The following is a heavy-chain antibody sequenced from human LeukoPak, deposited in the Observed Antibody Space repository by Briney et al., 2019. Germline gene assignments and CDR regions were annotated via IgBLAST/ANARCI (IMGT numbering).Heavy chain of an antibody. CDR1: GGSISSYY. CDR2: IYYSGST. CDR3: ARDDCSGGSCFLFDY. V-gene: IGHV4-59*01. D-gene: IGHD2-15*01. Sequence: PSETLSLTCAVSGGSISSYYWSWIRQPPGKGLEWIGYIYYSGSTNYNPSLKSRVTISVDTSKNQFSLKLSSVTAADTAVYYCARDDCSGGSCFLFDYWGQGTLVTVSS. J-gene: IGHJ4*02.